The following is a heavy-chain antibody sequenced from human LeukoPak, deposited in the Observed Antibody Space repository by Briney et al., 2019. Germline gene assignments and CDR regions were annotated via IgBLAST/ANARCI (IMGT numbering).Heavy chain of an antibody. J-gene: IGHJ4*02. D-gene: IGHD1-26*01. CDR2: IYSSGST. CDR3: AKSGGYGLIDY. Sequence: ASETLSLTCTVSGASISGSGYYWGWIRQPPGKGLEWIGSIYSSGSTYYNASLQSRVTISIETSKNQISLRLNSVTAADTAMYYCAKSGGYGLIDYWGQGTLVIVSS. V-gene: IGHV4-39*01. CDR1: GASISGSGYY.